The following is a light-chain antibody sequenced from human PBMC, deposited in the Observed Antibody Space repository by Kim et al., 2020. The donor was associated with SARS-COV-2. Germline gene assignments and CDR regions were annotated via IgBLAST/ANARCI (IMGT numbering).Light chain of an antibody. CDR3: QQYITYSHT. CDR2: KAS. J-gene: IGKJ2*01. Sequence: GDRVTITCRASQSIRNWLAWYQLRPGKAPRLLVYKASTLETEVPSRFSGSGSGTEFTLTISSLQPDDFATYYCQQYITYSHTFGQGTKLEI. CDR1: QSIRNW. V-gene: IGKV1-5*03.